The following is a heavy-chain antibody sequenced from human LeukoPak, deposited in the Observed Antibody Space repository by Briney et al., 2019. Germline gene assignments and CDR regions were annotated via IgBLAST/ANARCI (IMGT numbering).Heavy chain of an antibody. J-gene: IGHJ4*02. CDR2: IVPIFGRA. Sequence: GASVKVSCKASGGASGGTFNTYVINWLRQAPGQALAWVGGIVPIFGRANYAQKFQGRVTITADEPTSTVYMELSGLRSEDTAVYYCATGYCSSTNCRIDYWGQGTLVSVSS. CDR1: GGTFNTYV. CDR3: ATGYCSSTNCRIDY. D-gene: IGHD2-2*03. V-gene: IGHV1-69*13.